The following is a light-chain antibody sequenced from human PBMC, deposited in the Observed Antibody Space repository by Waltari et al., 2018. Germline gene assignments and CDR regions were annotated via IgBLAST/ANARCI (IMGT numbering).Light chain of an antibody. CDR1: QSVSDK. V-gene: IGKV3-15*01. CDR2: GAS. J-gene: IGKJ3*01. Sequence: ELVMTQSPATVSVSPGTRATLSCRASQSVSDKLAWYQQKPGQAPRLLIYGASKRASGIPDRFSGSGSGTEFTLTISSLQSEDFALYYCQQYNVWPRTFGPGTKVDIK. CDR3: QQYNVWPRT.